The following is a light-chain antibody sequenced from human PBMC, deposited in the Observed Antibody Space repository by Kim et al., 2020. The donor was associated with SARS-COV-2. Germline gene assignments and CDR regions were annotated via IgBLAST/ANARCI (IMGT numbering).Light chain of an antibody. CDR3: QQYGSSPYT. J-gene: IGKJ2*01. CDR1: QSVSSSS. V-gene: IGKV3-20*01. Sequence: EIVLTQSPGTLSLSPGERATLSCRASQSVSSSSLAWYQQKPGQAPRLLIYGASSRATGIPDRFSGGGSGTDFTLTISRLEPDDFAVYYCQQYGSSPYTFGQGTKVDIK. CDR2: GAS.